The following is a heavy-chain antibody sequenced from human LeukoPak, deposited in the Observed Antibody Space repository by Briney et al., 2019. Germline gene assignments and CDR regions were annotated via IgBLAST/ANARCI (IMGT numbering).Heavy chain of an antibody. J-gene: IGHJ4*02. CDR2: IYYSGST. CDR3: ARGRPYSGGYHLDY. D-gene: IGHD1-26*01. Sequence: SETLSLTCTVCGGSFSGYYWRYIRRPPGKGLEWIGNIYYSGSTYYNPSLKSRVTMSVDTSKNQFFLKLNSVTAADTAVYYCARGRPYSGGYHLDYWGQGTLVTVSA. V-gene: IGHV4-59*04. CDR1: GGSFSGYY.